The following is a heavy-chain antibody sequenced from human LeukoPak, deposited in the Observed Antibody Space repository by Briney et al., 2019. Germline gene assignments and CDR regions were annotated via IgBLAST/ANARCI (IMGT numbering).Heavy chain of an antibody. Sequence: PGGSLRLSCAASGFTFSSYSMNWVRQAPGKGLEWVSVIYSGGSTYYADSVKGRFTISRDNSKNTLYLQMNSLRAEDTAVYYCARESDSNGWYSAYWGQGTLVTVSS. D-gene: IGHD6-19*01. CDR3: ARESDSNGWYSAY. V-gene: IGHV3-66*01. J-gene: IGHJ4*02. CDR2: IYSGGST. CDR1: GFTFSSYS.